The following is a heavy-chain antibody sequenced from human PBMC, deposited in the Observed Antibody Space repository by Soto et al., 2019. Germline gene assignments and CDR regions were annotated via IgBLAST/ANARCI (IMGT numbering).Heavy chain of an antibody. D-gene: IGHD2-15*01. CDR2: INPSGGST. V-gene: IGHV1-46*01. CDR3: AREFVATGPGYYGMDV. J-gene: IGHJ6*02. CDR1: GYTFTSYY. Sequence: ASVKVSCKASGYTFTSYYMHWVRQAPGQGLEWMGIINPSGGSTSYAQKFQGRVTMTRDTSTSTVYMELSSLRSEDTAVYYCAREFVATGPGYYGMDVWGQGTTVTVYS.